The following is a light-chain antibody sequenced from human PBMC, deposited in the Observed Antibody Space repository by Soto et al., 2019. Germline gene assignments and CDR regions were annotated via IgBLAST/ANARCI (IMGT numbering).Light chain of an antibody. CDR3: AAWDDSLVV. J-gene: IGLJ2*01. Sequence: QSVLTQPPSASGTPGQRVTISCSGSSSNIGSNTVNWYQQLPGTAPKLLIYSNNQRPSGVPDRFSGSKSGTSASLAISVLQAEEEADYYCAAWDDSLVVFGGGTKLTVL. V-gene: IGLV1-44*01. CDR1: SSNIGSNT. CDR2: SNN.